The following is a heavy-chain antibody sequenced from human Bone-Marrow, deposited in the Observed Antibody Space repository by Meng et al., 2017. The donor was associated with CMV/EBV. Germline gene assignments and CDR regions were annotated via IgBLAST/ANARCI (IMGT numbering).Heavy chain of an antibody. D-gene: IGHD6-13*01. V-gene: IGHV1-69*05. CDR3: SRTGYSSSWGAFDI. Sequence: VSCKASGGTFSSYAISWVRQAPGQGLEWMGGIIPIFGTANYAQKFQGRVTITTDESTSTAYMELSSLRSEDTAVYYCSRTGYSSSWGAFDIWGQGTMVTVSS. J-gene: IGHJ3*02. CDR1: GGTFSSYA. CDR2: IIPIFGTA.